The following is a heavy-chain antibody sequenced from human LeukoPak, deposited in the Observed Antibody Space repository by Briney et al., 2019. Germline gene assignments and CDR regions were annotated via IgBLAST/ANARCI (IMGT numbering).Heavy chain of an antibody. CDR2: ISGSGGST. J-gene: IGHJ4*02. CDR1: GFTCSSYA. D-gene: IGHD6-13*01. Sequence: GGSLRLSCAASGFTCSSYAMSWVRQAPGKGLEWISAISGSGGSTYYADSVKGRFTISRDNSKNTLYLQMNSLRAEDTAVYYCAIAYSSLGYFDYWGQGTLVTVSS. V-gene: IGHV3-23*01. CDR3: AIAYSSLGYFDY.